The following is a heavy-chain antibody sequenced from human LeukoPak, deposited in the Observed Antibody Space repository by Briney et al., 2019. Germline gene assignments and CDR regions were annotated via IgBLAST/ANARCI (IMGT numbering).Heavy chain of an antibody. CDR3: AKDLQTDGYSYGNDDY. CDR2: ISGSDGST. J-gene: IGHJ4*02. Sequence: GGSLRLSCAASGFTFSSYAMSWVRQAPGKGLEWVSAISGSDGSTYYADSVKGRFTISRDNSKNTLYLQNSLRAEDTAVYYCAKDLQTDGYSYGNDDYWGQGTLVTVSS. V-gene: IGHV3-23*01. D-gene: IGHD5-18*01. CDR1: GFTFSSYA.